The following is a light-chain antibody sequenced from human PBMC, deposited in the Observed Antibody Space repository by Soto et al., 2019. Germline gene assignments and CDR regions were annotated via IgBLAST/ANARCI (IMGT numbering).Light chain of an antibody. J-gene: IGLJ2*01. CDR1: SSDVGGSDY. CDR3: GSYTNSSTVV. CDR2: EVS. V-gene: IGLV2-14*01. Sequence: QSALTQPPSASGSPGQSVTISCTGTSSDVGGSDYVSWYQQHPGKAPKLMVYEVSNRPSGVSNRISGSKSGNTASLTISGLQAEDEADYYCGSYTNSSTVVFGEGTK.